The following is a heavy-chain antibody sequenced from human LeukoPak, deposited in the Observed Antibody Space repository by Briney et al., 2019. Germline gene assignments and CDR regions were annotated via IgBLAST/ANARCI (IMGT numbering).Heavy chain of an antibody. Sequence: ASVMVSCKASGYTFTVYYIHWVRQAPGQGLEWMGWINPNSGDTNYAQKFQGRVTVTRDTSISTAFMELNRLTSDDTAVYYCAREGAGGSWAGHWGQGTLVTVSS. D-gene: IGHD1-26*01. CDR1: GYTFTVYY. CDR3: AREGAGGSWAGH. V-gene: IGHV1-2*02. J-gene: IGHJ4*02. CDR2: INPNSGDT.